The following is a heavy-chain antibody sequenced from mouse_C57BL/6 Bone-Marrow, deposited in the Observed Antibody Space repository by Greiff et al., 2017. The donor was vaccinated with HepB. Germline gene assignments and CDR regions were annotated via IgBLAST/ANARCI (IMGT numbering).Heavy chain of an antibody. Sequence: EVQLVESGGDLVKPGGSLKLSCAASGFTFSSYGMSWVRQTPDKRLEWVATISSGGSYTYYPDSVKGRFTIYRDNAKNTLYLQMSSLKSEDTAMYYCARHGPFYYGNSAWFAYWGQGTLVTVSA. V-gene: IGHV5-6*01. CDR1: GFTFSSYG. CDR3: ARHGPFYYGNSAWFAY. J-gene: IGHJ3*01. D-gene: IGHD2-1*01. CDR2: ISSGGSYT.